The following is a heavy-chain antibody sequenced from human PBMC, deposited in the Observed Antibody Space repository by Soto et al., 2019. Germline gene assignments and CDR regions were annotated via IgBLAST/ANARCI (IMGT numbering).Heavy chain of an antibody. D-gene: IGHD3-16*01. CDR1: GFIFSRFT. J-gene: IGHJ2*01. CDR2: IDNTGSSM. CDR3: ANSILISLGYFDL. Sequence: EVQLVESGGGLVQPGGSLRLSCAASGFIFSRFTMNWVRQTPGKGLEWISHIDNTGSSMYYADSVKGRFTISRDNARNSLFLQMNRLRAEDTAVYSCANSILISLGYFDLWGRCTLVTVSS. V-gene: IGHV3-48*01.